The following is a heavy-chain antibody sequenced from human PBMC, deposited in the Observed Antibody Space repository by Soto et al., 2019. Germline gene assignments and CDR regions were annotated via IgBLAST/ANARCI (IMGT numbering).Heavy chain of an antibody. D-gene: IGHD2-21*01. CDR2: IYYSGST. CDR1: GGSISSYY. V-gene: IGHV4-59*01. Sequence: SETLSLTCTVSGGSISSYYWSWIRQPPGKGLEWIGYIYYSGSTNYNPSLKSRVTISVDTSKNQFSLKLSSVTAADTAVYYCARESGEKFAYWGQGTLVTVSS. J-gene: IGHJ4*02. CDR3: ARESGEKFAY.